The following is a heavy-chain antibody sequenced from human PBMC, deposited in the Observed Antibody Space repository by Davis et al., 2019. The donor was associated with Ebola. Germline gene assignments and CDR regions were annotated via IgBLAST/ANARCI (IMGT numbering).Heavy chain of an antibody. CDR1: GYTFTSYG. Sequence: ASVKVSCKASGYTFTSYGISWVRQAPGQGLEWMGWISAYNGNTNYAQKLQGRVTMTTDTSTSTAYMELRSLRSDDTAVYYCARGPNSYYDILTGYSPFDYWGQGTLVTVSS. CDR2: ISAYNGNT. V-gene: IGHV1-18*01. CDR3: ARGPNSYYDILTGYSPFDY. D-gene: IGHD3-9*01. J-gene: IGHJ4*02.